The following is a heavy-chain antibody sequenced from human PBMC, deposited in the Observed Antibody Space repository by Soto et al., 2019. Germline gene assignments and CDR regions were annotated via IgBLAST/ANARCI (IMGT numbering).Heavy chain of an antibody. CDR3: ARVDWRDGYNLGY. Sequence: QVQLVESGGGVVQPGRSLRLSCAASGFTFSSYGMHWVRQAPGKGLEWVAVIWYDGSNKYYADFVKGRFTISRDNSKNTLYLQMNSLRAEDTAVYYCARVDWRDGYNLGYWGQGTLVTVSS. J-gene: IGHJ4*02. V-gene: IGHV3-33*01. CDR1: GFTFSSYG. CDR2: IWYDGSNK. D-gene: IGHD5-12*01.